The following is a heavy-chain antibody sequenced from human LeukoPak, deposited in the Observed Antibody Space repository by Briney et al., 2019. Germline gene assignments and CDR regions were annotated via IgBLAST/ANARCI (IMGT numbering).Heavy chain of an antibody. V-gene: IGHV4-34*01. J-gene: IGHJ4*02. Sequence: PSETLSLTCAVYGGSFSGYYWSWIRQPPGKGLEWIGEINHSGSTNYNPSLKSRVTISVDTSKNQFSLKLSSVTAADTAVYYCAREAKGFWSGYCNYWGQGTLVTVSS. CDR2: INHSGST. CDR1: GGSFSGYY. D-gene: IGHD3-3*01. CDR3: AREAKGFWSGYCNY.